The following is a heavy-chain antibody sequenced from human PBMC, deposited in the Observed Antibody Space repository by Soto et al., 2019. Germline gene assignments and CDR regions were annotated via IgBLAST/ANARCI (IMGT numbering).Heavy chain of an antibody. CDR1: GYTFTSYT. CDR3: ARSIVVVTALDY. V-gene: IGHV1-3*01. D-gene: IGHD2-21*02. Sequence: ASVKVSCKASGYTFTSYTMHWVRQAPGQRLEWMGWINAGNGNTKYSQKFQGRVTITRDTSASTAYLELSSLRSEDTAVYYCARSIVVVTALDYWGQGTLVTVS. J-gene: IGHJ4*02. CDR2: INAGNGNT.